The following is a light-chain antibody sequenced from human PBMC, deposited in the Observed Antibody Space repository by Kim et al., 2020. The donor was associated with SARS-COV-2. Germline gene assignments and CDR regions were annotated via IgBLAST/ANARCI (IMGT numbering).Light chain of an antibody. J-gene: IGKJ1*01. CDR2: SAS. CDR3: QQYATTPQT. CDR1: QSVSSNF. Sequence: ENVLTQSPGTLSLSPGERATLSCRASQSVSSNFLAWYQQKAGQPPRLVIYSASSRASGIPDRFSGSGSGTDFSLTISTLEPEDFAVYYCQQYATTPQTFGQGTKVDIK. V-gene: IGKV3-20*01.